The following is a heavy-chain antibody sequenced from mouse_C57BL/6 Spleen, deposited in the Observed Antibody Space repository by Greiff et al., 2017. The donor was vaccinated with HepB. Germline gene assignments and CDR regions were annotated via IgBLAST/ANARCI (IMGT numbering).Heavy chain of an antibody. CDR1: GFTFSSYG. D-gene: IGHD2-10*01. CDR2: ISSGGSYT. J-gene: IGHJ2*01. V-gene: IGHV5-6*01. CDR3: ARQVAYYDQYYFDY. Sequence: EVHLVDSGGDLVKPGGSLKLSCAASGFTFSSYGMSWVRQTPDKRLEWVATISSGGSYTYYPDSVKGRFTISRDNAKNTLYLQMSSLKSEDTAMYYCARQVAYYDQYYFDYWGQGTTLTVSS.